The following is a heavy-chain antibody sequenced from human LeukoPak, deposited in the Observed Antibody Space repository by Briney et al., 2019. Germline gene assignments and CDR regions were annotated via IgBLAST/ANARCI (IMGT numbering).Heavy chain of an antibody. D-gene: IGHD4-23*01. V-gene: IGHV3-48*03. CDR2: ISSSGSTI. CDR1: GFTFSSYE. J-gene: IGHJ5*02. CDR3: AREITPGGWFDP. Sequence: GGSLRLSCAASGFTFSSYEMNWVRQAPGKGLEWVSYISSSGSTIYYADSVKGRFTISRDNAKNSLYLQMNSLRAEDTAVYYCAREITPGGWFDPWGQGTLVTVSS.